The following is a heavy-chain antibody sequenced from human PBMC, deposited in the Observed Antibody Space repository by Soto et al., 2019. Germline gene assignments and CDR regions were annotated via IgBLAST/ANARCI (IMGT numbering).Heavy chain of an antibody. V-gene: IGHV4-30-4*01. CDR2: ISNGRTS. Sequence: PSETLSLTCSVPGDSVTSGDYYWSWIRQSPGKGLEWIGYISNGRTSYYNPSLRSRVAISGDLSKNQFSLKMNSMTAADTAVYYCARAKKHIVVVTAVPGFFDLWGRGTLVTVSS. J-gene: IGHJ2*01. D-gene: IGHD2-21*02. CDR3: ARAKKHIVVVTAVPGFFDL. CDR1: GDSVTSGDYY.